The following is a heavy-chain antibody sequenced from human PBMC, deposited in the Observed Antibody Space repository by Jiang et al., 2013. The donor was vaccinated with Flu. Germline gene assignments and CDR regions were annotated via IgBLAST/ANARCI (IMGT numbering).Heavy chain of an antibody. CDR1: FTSYW. D-gene: IGHD2-2*01. V-gene: IGHV5-10-1*01. J-gene: IGHJ6*04. Sequence: FTSYWISWVRQMPGKGLEWMGRIDPSDSYTNYSPSFQGHVTISADKSISTAYLQWSSLKASDTAMYYCARQSPDSPAYYYYGMDVWGKGTTVTVSS. CDR2: IDPSDSYT. CDR3: ARQSPDSPAYYYYGMDV.